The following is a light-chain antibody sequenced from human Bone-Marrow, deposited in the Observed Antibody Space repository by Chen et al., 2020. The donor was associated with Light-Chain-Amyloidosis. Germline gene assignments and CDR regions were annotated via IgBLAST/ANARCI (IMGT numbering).Light chain of an antibody. CDR1: IIGSTS. V-gene: IGLV3-21*02. CDR2: DDS. Sequence: SYVLTQPSSVSVAPGQTATIACGGNIIGSTSVHWYQQTPGQAPLLVVYDDSDRTSGIPERLTGSNYGNTATLTINRGESRDETDYYCQVWDRSSDRPVFGGGTKLTVL. J-gene: IGLJ3*02. CDR3: QVWDRSSDRPV.